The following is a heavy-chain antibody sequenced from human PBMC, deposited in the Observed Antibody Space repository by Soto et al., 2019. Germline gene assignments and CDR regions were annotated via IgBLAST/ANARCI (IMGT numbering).Heavy chain of an antibody. CDR1: GGSISSGGYY. Sequence: PSETLSLTCTVSGGSISSGGYYWSWIRQHPGKGLEWIGYIYYSGSTYYNPSLKSRVTISVDTSKNQFSLKLSSVTAADTAVYYCAKAAPTTNLWFEPWGQGTLVTVSS. CDR2: IYYSGST. CDR3: AKAAPTTNLWFEP. V-gene: IGHV4-31*03. J-gene: IGHJ5*02. D-gene: IGHD1-26*01.